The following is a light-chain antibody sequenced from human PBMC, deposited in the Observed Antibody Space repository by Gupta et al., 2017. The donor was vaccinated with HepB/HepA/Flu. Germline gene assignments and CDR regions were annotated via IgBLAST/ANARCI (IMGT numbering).Light chain of an antibody. J-gene: IGKJ4*01. V-gene: IGKV1-33*01. CDR2: DAS. Sequence: DIQMTQSPSSLSASVGDRVTITCQASQDIRNYLNWFQQKPGKAPKFLIYDASNLETGVPSRFSGSGSRTDFTFTISSLQPEDIATYYCQQYDNLPLTFGGGTKVEIK. CDR3: QQYDNLPLT. CDR1: QDIRNY.